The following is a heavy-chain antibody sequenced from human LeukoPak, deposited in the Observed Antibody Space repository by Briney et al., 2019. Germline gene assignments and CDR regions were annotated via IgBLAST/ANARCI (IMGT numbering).Heavy chain of an antibody. CDR1: GASISSYY. CDR2: IYTSGST. D-gene: IGHD4-17*01. Sequence: SETLSLTCTASGASISSYYWSWIRQPAGKGLEWIGRIYTSGSTNYNPSLKSRVTMSVDTSENQFSLRLSSVTAADTAVYYCARHREATTVTNFDYWGQGTLVTVSS. J-gene: IGHJ4*02. V-gene: IGHV4-4*07. CDR3: ARHREATTVTNFDY.